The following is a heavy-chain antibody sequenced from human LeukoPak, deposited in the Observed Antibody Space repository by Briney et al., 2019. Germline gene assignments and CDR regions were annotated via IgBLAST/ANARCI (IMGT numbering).Heavy chain of an antibody. CDR1: GFIFSTYG. CDR3: AKGYCSGSCYNGLDY. Sequence: PGGSLRLSCAASGFIFSTYGMHWVRQAPGKGLEWVAFIRFDGTNKYYADSVKGRFAISRDSSKNTLYLQMNSLRAEDTAVYYCAKGYCSGSCYNGLDYWGQGTLVTVSS. V-gene: IGHV3-30*02. D-gene: IGHD2-15*01. CDR2: IRFDGTNK. J-gene: IGHJ4*02.